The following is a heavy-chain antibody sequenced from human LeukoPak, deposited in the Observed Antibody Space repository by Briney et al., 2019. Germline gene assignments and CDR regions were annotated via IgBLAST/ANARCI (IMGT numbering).Heavy chain of an antibody. CDR3: ARDRVRRSTTGGAFDI. J-gene: IGHJ3*02. CDR1: GYTFTSYD. Sequence: ASVKVFCKASGYTFTSYDIIWVRQAPGQGLEWMGWISAYNGNTNSAQKLQGRVTMTTDTSTSTAYMELRSLKSDDTAMYYCARDRVRRSTTGGAFDIWGQGTMVTVSS. CDR2: ISAYNGNT. D-gene: IGHD2/OR15-2a*01. V-gene: IGHV1-18*01.